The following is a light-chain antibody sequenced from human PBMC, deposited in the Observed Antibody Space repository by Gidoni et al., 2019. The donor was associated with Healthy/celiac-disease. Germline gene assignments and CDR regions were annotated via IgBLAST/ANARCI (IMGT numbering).Light chain of an antibody. J-gene: IGKJ4*01. V-gene: IGKV3-20*01. CDR2: GAS. CDR3: QQYGSSPRLT. CDR1: QSVSSSY. Sequence: EIVLTQSPGTLSLSPGERATLSCRASQSVSSSYLAWYQQKPGQATRLLIYGASSRATGIPDRVSGSGSGTDFTLTISRLEPEDCAVYYCQQYGSSPRLTFGGGTKVEIK.